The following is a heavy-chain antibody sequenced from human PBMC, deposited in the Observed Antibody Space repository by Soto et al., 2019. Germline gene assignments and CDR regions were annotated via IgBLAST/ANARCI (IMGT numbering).Heavy chain of an antibody. CDR1: GFTFSYYG. J-gene: IGHJ4*02. Sequence: GGSLRLSCAASGFTFSYYGMNWVRQAPGKGLEWVSSISTTSTYIYYADSVKGRFTISRDNAKNSLFLQMNSLRAEDTAVYYCSLGGSGSYYNGHFSKVDYWGQGTLVTVSS. CDR2: ISTTSTYI. D-gene: IGHD3-10*01. V-gene: IGHV3-21*01. CDR3: SLGGSGSYYNGHFSKVDY.